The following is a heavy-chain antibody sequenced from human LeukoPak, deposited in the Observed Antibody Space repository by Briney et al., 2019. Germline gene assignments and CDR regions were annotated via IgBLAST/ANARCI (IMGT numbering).Heavy chain of an antibody. Sequence: GGSLRLSCAASGFTFSSYGMHWVRQAPGKGLEWVSYISSSGSTIYYADSVKGRFTISRDNAKNSLYLQMNSLRAEDTAVYYCALNYYDSSGYFEYFQHWGQGTLVTVSS. CDR1: GFTFSSYG. V-gene: IGHV3-48*04. D-gene: IGHD3-22*01. CDR3: ALNYYDSSGYFEYFQH. CDR2: ISSSGSTI. J-gene: IGHJ1*01.